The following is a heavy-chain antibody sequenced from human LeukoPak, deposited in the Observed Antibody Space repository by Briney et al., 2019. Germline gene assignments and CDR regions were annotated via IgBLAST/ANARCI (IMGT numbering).Heavy chain of an antibody. CDR3: ATPGLHYYGSGSYYNY. J-gene: IGHJ4*02. CDR1: GLTVSSNC. D-gene: IGHD3-10*01. CDR2: IYSGGST. Sequence: GGSLRLSCAASGLTVSSNCMSWVRQAPGKGLEWVSFIYSGGSTYYADSVKGRFTISRDNSKNTLYLQMNSLRAEDTAVYYCATPGLHYYGSGSYYNYWGQGTLVTVSS. V-gene: IGHV3-66*01.